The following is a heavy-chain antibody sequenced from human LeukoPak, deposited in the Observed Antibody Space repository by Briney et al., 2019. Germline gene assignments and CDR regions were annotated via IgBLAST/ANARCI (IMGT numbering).Heavy chain of an antibody. CDR1: GYTFTSYY. V-gene: IGHV1-46*03. J-gene: IGHJ4*02. CDR3: ARVGPITMVRGVRNYFDY. Sequence: GASVKVSCKASGYTFTSYYMHWVRQAPGQGLEWMGIINPSGGSTSYAQKFQGRVTMTRDTSTSTGYMELSSLRSEDTAVYYCARVGPITMVRGVRNYFDYWGQGTLVTVSS. D-gene: IGHD3-10*01. CDR2: INPSGGST.